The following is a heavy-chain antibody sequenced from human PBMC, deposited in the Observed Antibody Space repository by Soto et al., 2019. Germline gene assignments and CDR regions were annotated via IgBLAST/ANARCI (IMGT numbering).Heavy chain of an antibody. CDR2: VSADGVSS. CDR1: GFTFSSFA. CDR3: AKTRQAPVGTHFFDL. Sequence: PGWSLRLSCECSGFTFSSFAMGWVRQAPGKGLEWLSSVSADGVSSFSADSVRGRFRVSRDNSKNTLFLQMRFLRVEDTAVYYCAKTRQAPVGTHFFDLWGQGTQVTVSS. V-gene: IGHV3-23*01. J-gene: IGHJ4*02.